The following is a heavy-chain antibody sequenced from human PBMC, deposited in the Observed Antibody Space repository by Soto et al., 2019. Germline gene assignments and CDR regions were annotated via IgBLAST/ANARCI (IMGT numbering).Heavy chain of an antibody. D-gene: IGHD2-15*01. Sequence: EVQLVESGGGLVKPGGSLRLSCAASGFTFSFHSMNWVRQAPGKGLEWVSSISMSSTYIYYAYSVKGRFTISGNNAKKSLYLEMNRLTTEETRVHYCARDSSVVKPTARSSAFDKWGQGTLVTVSS. V-gene: IGHV3-21*01. CDR3: ARDSSVVKPTARSSAFDK. CDR2: ISMSSTYI. J-gene: IGHJ4*02. CDR1: GFTFSFHS.